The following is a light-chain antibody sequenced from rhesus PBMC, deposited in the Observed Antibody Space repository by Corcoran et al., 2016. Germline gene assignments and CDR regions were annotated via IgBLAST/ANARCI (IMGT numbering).Light chain of an antibody. V-gene: IGKV1-25*01. CDR3: QQYNSLPLT. CDR2: YAT. Sequence: DIQMTQSPSSVSASVGDRVTITCRASQGISSYLAWYQQQPGKAPKLLIYYATTLQSGVPSRFSGSGTGTEFTRTISSMQTEDFATYYCQQYNSLPLTFGGGTKVEIK. J-gene: IGKJ4*01. CDR1: QGISSY.